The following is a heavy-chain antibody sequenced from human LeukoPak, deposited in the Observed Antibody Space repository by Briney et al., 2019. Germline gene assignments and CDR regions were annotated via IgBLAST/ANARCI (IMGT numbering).Heavy chain of an antibody. CDR2: ISYDGSNK. CDR3: AKDRGYSSSFGLTFDY. V-gene: IGHV3-30-3*01. D-gene: IGHD6-6*01. Sequence: PGGSLRLSCAASGFTFSSYAMHWVRQAPGKGLEWVAVISYDGSNKYYADSVKGRFTISRDNSKNTLYLQMNSLRAEDTAVYYCAKDRGYSSSFGLTFDYWGQGTLVTVSS. CDR1: GFTFSSYA. J-gene: IGHJ4*02.